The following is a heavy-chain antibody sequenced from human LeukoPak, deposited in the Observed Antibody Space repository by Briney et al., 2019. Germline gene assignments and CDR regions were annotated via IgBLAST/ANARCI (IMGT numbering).Heavy chain of an antibody. CDR2: IHHSGST. CDR1: GGSISSSDW. D-gene: IGHD3-22*01. J-gene: IGHJ5*02. Sequence: SETLSLTCAVSGGSISSSDWWSWVRQSPGKGLEWIGEIHHSGSTRYNPSLKSRVTILVDKSKNHFSLNLTSVTAADTAVYYCARETMIIIGRWFDPWGQGTLVTVSS. V-gene: IGHV4-4*02. CDR3: ARETMIIIGRWFDP.